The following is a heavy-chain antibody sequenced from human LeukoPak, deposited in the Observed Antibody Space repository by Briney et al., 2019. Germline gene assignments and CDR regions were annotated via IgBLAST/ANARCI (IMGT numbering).Heavy chain of an antibody. CDR3: ARGETTVTTGNGFDP. V-gene: IGHV4-30-2*01. CDR2: IYHSGST. J-gene: IGHJ5*02. Sequence: PSQTLSLTCAVSGGSISSGGYSWSWIRQPPGKGLEWIGYIYHSGSTYYNPSLKSRVTISVDRSKNQFSLKLSSVTAADTAVYYCARGETTVTTGNGFDPWGQGTLVTVSP. D-gene: IGHD4-17*01. CDR1: GGSISSGGYS.